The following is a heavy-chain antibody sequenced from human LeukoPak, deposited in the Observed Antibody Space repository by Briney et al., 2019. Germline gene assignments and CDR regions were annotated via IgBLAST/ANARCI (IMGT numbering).Heavy chain of an antibody. CDR2: IKQDGSEQ. J-gene: IGHJ5*02. CDR3: ARPLMYYYGSETYFWFDP. CDR1: GFTFTTYW. D-gene: IGHD3-10*01. Sequence: EGSLRLSCAASGFTFTTYWMGWVRQAPGKGLEWVANIKQDGSEQYYVDSVKGRFTISRDNAKNSLSLQMNSLRAEDTAVYYCARPLMYYYGSETYFWFDPWGQGTLVTVSS. V-gene: IGHV3-7*01.